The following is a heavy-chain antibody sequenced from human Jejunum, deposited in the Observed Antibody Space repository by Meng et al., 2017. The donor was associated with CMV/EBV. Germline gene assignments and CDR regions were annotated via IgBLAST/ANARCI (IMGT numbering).Heavy chain of an antibody. CDR3: AKVPSSGYYGIDY. CDR2: IYSGGSSA. J-gene: IGHJ4*02. CDR1: GFTFSGLA. Sequence: GFTFSGLAFSWGRRAPGKGMEWVSIIYSGGSSAFYADSMKGRFTISRDNSKNTLYLQMDSLRAEDTAIYYCAKVPSSGYYGIDYWGQGTLVTVSS. V-gene: IGHV3-23*03. D-gene: IGHD3-22*01.